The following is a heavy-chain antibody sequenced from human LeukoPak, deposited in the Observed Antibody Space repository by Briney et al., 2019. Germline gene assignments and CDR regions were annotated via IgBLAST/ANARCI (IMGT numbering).Heavy chain of an antibody. CDR1: RFTFSSYG. CDR2: IRYDGGNK. CDR3: AKDQDLVGASNFDY. Sequence: PGGSLRLSCAASRFTFSSYGMHWVRQAPGKGLEWVAFIRYDGGNKYYADSVKGRFTISRDNSKNTLYLQMNSLRAEDTAVYYCAKDQDLVGASNFDYWGQGTLVTVSS. D-gene: IGHD1-26*01. J-gene: IGHJ4*02. V-gene: IGHV3-30*02.